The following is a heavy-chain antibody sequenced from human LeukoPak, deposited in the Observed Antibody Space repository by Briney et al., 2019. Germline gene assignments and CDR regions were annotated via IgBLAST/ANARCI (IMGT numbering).Heavy chain of an antibody. D-gene: IGHD6-19*01. Sequence: GGSPRLSCAASGFTFSSYDIHWVRQAPGKGLEWVAFIRYDGSNKYYADSVRGRFTISRDNSKNTLYLHMNSQRAEDTAVYFCAEGSKAVLFTRDHYMDVWGKGTTVTISS. V-gene: IGHV3-30*02. J-gene: IGHJ6*03. CDR3: AEGSKAVLFTRDHYMDV. CDR1: GFTFSSYD. CDR2: IRYDGSNK.